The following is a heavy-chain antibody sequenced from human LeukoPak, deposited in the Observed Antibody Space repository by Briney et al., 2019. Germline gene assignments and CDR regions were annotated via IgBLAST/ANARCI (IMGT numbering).Heavy chain of an antibody. J-gene: IGHJ4*02. CDR2: IKQDGSEK. Sequence: GGSLRLSCAASGFTFSNYWMNWVRQAPGKGLEWVANIKQDGSEKYYVDSVKGRFTISRDNAKNSLYLQMNSLRAEDTAVYYCARGVTVGGYYFGYFDYWGQGTLVTVSS. CDR3: ARGVTVGGYYFGYFDY. D-gene: IGHD3-22*01. V-gene: IGHV3-7*01. CDR1: GFTFSNYW.